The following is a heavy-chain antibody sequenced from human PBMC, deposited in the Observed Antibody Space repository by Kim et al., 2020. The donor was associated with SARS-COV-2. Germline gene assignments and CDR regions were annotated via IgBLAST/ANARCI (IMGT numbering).Heavy chain of an antibody. J-gene: IGHJ4*02. V-gene: IGHV5-51*01. CDR3: ARQQSTKRFADY. Sequence: TRYSPSFQGQVTISADKSISTAYLQWSSLKASDTAMYYCARQQSTKRFADYWGQGTLVTVSS. D-gene: IGHD2-2*01. CDR2: T.